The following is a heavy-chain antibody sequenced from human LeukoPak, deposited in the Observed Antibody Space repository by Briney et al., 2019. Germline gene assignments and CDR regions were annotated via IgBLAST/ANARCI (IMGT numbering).Heavy chain of an antibody. D-gene: IGHD3-10*01. CDR1: GGSISSGSYY. CDR3: ALGGYYGSGSVFDP. CDR2: IYTSGST. Sequence: SETLSLTCTVSGGSISSGSYYWSWIRQPAGKGLEWIGRIYTSGSTNYNPSLKSRVTISVDTSKNQFSLKLSSVTAADTAVYYCALGGYYGSGSVFDPWGQGTLVTVSS. V-gene: IGHV4-61*02. J-gene: IGHJ5*02.